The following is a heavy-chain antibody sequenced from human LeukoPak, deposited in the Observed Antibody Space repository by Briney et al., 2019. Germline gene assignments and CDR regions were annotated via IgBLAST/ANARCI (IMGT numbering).Heavy chain of an antibody. J-gene: IGHJ4*02. Sequence: GGSLRLSCAASGFTFSNYWMHWVRRAPRKGLVWVSRVNGDGSATNNADSVKGRFTISRDNAKNTLYLQMNNLRPEDTAVYYCARNHYGSVDYWGQGTLVTVSS. CDR3: ARNHYGSVDY. V-gene: IGHV3-74*01. CDR2: VNGDGSAT. D-gene: IGHD3-10*01. CDR1: GFTFSNYW.